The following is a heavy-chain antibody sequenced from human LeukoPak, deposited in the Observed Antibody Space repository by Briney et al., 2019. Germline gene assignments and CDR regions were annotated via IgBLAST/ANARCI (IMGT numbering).Heavy chain of an antibody. V-gene: IGHV4-4*07. D-gene: IGHD2-2*01. CDR2: IYTSGST. Sequence: PSETLSLTSTVSGGSVSGYYWGWIWQPAGKGLWWIVRIYTSGSTNYNPSLKSRVTMSVDTSKNQFSLKLSSVTAADTAVYYCARELEPFYCSSTSCRNAPYYYYYMDVWGKGTTVTVSS. CDR3: ARELEPFYCSSTSCRNAPYYYYYMDV. J-gene: IGHJ6*03. CDR1: GGSVSGYY.